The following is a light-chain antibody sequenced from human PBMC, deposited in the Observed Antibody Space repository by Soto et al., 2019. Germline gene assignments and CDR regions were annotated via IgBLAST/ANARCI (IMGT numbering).Light chain of an antibody. CDR3: SSYTSSSTLLYV. V-gene: IGLV2-14*01. Sequence: QLVLTQPASVSGSPGQSITISCTGTSSDVGGYNYVSWYHQHPDKAPKLMIYEVSNRPSGVSNRFSGSKSGNTASLTISGLQAEDEADYYCSSYTSSSTLLYVFGTGTKLTVL. J-gene: IGLJ1*01. CDR2: EVS. CDR1: SSDVGGYNY.